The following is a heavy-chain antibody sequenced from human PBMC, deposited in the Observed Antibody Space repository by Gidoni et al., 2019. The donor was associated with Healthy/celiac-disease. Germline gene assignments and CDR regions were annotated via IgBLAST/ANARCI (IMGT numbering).Heavy chain of an antibody. J-gene: IGHJ6*02. CDR2: LYYSGTT. Sequence: QVQLQESGPGLVKPSQTLSLTCTVSGGSISSGGYYWSWIRQHPGKGLEWIGYLYYSGTTYYNPSLKSRVTISVDTSKNQFSLKLSSVTAADTAVYYCARDPLGDLRLSYGMDVWGQGTTVTVSS. CDR3: ARDPLGDLRLSYGMDV. D-gene: IGHD3-16*01. CDR1: GGSISSGGYY. V-gene: IGHV4-31*03.